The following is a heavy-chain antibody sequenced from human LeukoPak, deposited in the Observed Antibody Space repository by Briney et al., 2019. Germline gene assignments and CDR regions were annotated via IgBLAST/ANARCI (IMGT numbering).Heavy chain of an antibody. J-gene: IGHJ3*01. Sequence: PGGSLRLSCSASGFTFSSYAMHWVRQAPGKGLEYVSAISSNGGTTYYADSVKGRFTISRDNSKNTLYLQMNSLRPEDTAVYYCARCTASCYANAFDVWGQGTLLTVSS. CDR1: GFTFSSYA. CDR2: ISSNGGTT. V-gene: IGHV3-64*04. CDR3: ARCTASCYANAFDV. D-gene: IGHD2-2*01.